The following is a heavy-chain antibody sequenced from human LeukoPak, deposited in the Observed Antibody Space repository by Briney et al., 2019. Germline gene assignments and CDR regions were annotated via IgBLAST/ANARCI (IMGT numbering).Heavy chain of an antibody. V-gene: IGHV3-30*02. CDR3: AKDLIAAAGTYYYYYYMDV. Sequence: PGGSLRLSCAASGFTFSSYGMHWVRQAPGKGLEWVAFIRYDGSNKYYADSVKGRFTISRDNSQNTLYLQMNSLRAEDTAVYYCAKDLIAAAGTYYYYYYMDVWGKGTTVTVSS. CDR2: IRYDGSNK. D-gene: IGHD6-13*01. CDR1: GFTFSSYG. J-gene: IGHJ6*03.